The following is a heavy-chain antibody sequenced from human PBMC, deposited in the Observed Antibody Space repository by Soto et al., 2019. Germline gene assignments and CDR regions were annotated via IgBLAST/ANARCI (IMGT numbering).Heavy chain of an antibody. CDR3: TTGLRFLENYYYYGMDV. D-gene: IGHD3-3*01. CDR1: GFTFSNAW. CDR2: IKSKTDGGTT. J-gene: IGHJ6*02. V-gene: IGHV3-15*01. Sequence: EVQLVESGGGLVKPGGSLRLSCAASGFTFSNAWMSWVRQAPGKGLEWVGRIKSKTDGGTTDYAAPVKGRFTISRDDSKNTLYLQMNSLKTEDTAVYYCTTGLRFLENYYYYGMDVWGQGTTVTVSS.